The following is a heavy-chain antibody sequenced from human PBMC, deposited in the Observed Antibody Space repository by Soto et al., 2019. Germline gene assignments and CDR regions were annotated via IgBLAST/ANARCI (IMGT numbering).Heavy chain of an antibody. Sequence: PSETLSLTCTVSGGSISSSSYYWGWIRQPPGKGLEWIGNIYYSGNTYYNPSLKGRVTMSVDTSKNQFSLKVTSVTAADTAVYYCARDDNGDYYDSSGYYPHIDYWGQGTLVTVS. CDR2: IYYSGNT. V-gene: IGHV4-39*02. J-gene: IGHJ4*02. D-gene: IGHD3-22*01. CDR1: GGSISSSSYY. CDR3: ARDDNGDYYDSSGYYPHIDY.